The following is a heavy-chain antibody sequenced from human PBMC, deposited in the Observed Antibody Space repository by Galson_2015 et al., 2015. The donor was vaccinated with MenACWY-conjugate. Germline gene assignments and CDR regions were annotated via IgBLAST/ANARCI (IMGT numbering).Heavy chain of an antibody. V-gene: IGHV4-59*02. CDR1: GGSVAPYY. D-gene: IGHD1-26*01. CDR2: TWYNQAP. J-gene: IGHJ5*02. CDR3: ASAGTYPRPFLNFFDP. Sequence: ETLSLTCSVSGGSVAPYYWTWIRQPPGKGLEWIAYTWYNQAPSYSPSLRGRATISLDTSKNEFSLKLSSVTAADTAVYYCASAGTYPRPFLNFFDPWGQGILVTASS.